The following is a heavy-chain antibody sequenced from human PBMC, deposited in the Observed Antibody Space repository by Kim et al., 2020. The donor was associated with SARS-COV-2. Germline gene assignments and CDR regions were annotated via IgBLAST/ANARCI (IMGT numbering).Heavy chain of an antibody. J-gene: IGHJ1*01. CDR1: GFTFSSYW. CDR3: ARGRKYQLLASYFQH. D-gene: IGHD2-2*01. V-gene: IGHV3-7*03. Sequence: GGSLRLSCAASGFTFSSYWMSWVRQAPGKGLEWVANIKQDGSEKYYVDSVKGRFTISRDNAKNSLYLQMNSLRAEDTAVYYCARGRKYQLLASYFQHWGQGTLVTVSS. CDR2: IKQDGSEK.